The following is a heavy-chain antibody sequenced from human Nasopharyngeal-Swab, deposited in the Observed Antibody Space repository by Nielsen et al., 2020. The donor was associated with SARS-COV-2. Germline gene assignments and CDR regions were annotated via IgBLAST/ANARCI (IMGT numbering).Heavy chain of an antibody. J-gene: IGHJ4*02. V-gene: IGHV3-30*18. D-gene: IGHD5-12*01. CDR3: AKEDIMATMFQIGYYFDC. Sequence: VRQAPGKGLEWVAVISYDGSNKYYADSVKGRFTISRDNSKNTLYLQMNSLRAEDTAVYYCAKEDIMATMFQIGYYFDCWGQGTLVTVSS. CDR2: ISYDGSNK.